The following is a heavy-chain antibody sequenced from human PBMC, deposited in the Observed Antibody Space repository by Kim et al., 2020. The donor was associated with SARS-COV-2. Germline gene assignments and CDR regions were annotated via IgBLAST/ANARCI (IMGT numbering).Heavy chain of an antibody. CDR3: ARGPHYYDSSGYFDFDY. V-gene: IGHV1-18*01. J-gene: IGHJ4*02. D-gene: IGHD3-22*01. Sequence: LQGRVTMTTDTSTSTAYMELRSLRSDDTAVYYCARGPHYYDSSGYFDFDYWGQGTLVTVSS.